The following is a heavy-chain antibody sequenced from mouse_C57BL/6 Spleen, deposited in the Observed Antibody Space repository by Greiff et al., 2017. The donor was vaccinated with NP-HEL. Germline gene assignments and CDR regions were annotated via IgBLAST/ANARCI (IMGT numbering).Heavy chain of an antibody. CDR2: INPGSGGT. J-gene: IGHJ3*01. Sequence: QVQLKESGAELVRPGTSVKVSCKASGYAFTNYLIECVKQRPGQGLEWIGVINPGSGGTNYNEKFKGKATLTADKSSSTAYMQLSSLTSEDSAVYFCARRVYSNYSWFAYWGQGTLVTVSA. CDR3: ARRVYSNYSWFAY. CDR1: GYAFTNYL. D-gene: IGHD2-5*01. V-gene: IGHV1-54*01.